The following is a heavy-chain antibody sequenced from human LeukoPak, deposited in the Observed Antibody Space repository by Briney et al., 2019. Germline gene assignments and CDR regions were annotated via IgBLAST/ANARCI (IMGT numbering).Heavy chain of an antibody. CDR2: ISYDGSNK. D-gene: IGHD2-15*01. CDR1: GFTFSSYG. J-gene: IGHJ4*02. CDR3: AKAGGGSSGPTLDY. Sequence: HSGGSLRLSCAASGFTFSSYGMHWVRQAPGKGLEWVAVISYDGSNKYYADSVKGRFTISRDNSKNTLYLQMNSLRAEDTAVYYCAKAGGGSSGPTLDYWGQGTLVTVSS. V-gene: IGHV3-30*18.